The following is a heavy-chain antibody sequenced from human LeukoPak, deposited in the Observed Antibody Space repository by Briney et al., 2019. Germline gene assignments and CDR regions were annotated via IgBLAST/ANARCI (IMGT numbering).Heavy chain of an antibody. V-gene: IGHV1-2*02. CDR3: ARVAPGDYYYYMDV. Sequence: GASVKVSCKASGYTFTGYYMHWVRQAPGQGLEWMGWINPNSGGTNYAQKFQGRVTMTRDTSISTAYMELSRLRSDDTAVYYCARVAPGDYYYYMDVWGKGTTVTVSS. D-gene: IGHD3-10*01. CDR1: GYTFTGYY. CDR2: INPNSGGT. J-gene: IGHJ6*03.